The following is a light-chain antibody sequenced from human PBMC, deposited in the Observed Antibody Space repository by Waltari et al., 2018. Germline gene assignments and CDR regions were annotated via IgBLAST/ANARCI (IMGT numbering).Light chain of an antibody. CDR2: GAS. Sequence: EIVLTQSPGTLSLSPGERATLSCWASQSVGGTLAWYQQKPGQAPRLLIYGASSRATGIPDRFIGSGSGTVFSLSISRLEPEDSAVYYCQHYVRLPVTFGQGTKVEIK. CDR3: QHYVRLPVT. CDR1: QSVGGT. J-gene: IGKJ1*01. V-gene: IGKV3-20*01.